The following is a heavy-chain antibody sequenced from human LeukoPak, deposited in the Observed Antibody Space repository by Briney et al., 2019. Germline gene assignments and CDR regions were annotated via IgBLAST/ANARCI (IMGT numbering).Heavy chain of an antibody. V-gene: IGHV4-59*12. CDR3: ARDRGDLDY. J-gene: IGHJ4*02. CDR1: GGLISSSY. Sequence: PSETLSLTCNVSGGLISSSYWSWIRQPPGKGLEWIGYIYHSGSTSYNPSLKSRVTISVDTSKNQFSLTLSSVTAADTAVYYCARDRGDLDYWGQGTLVTVSS. CDR2: IYHSGST.